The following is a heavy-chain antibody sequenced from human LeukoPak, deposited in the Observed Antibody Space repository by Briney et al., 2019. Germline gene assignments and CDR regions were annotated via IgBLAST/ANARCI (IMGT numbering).Heavy chain of an antibody. V-gene: IGHV3-30*18. J-gene: IGHJ1*01. CDR1: GFTFSSYG. CDR3: AKGVIVITSYFQH. Sequence: GGSLRLSCAASGFTFSSYGMHWVRQAPGKGLEWVAVISYDGSAKYYADSVKGRFTISRDNSKNTLYLQMNSLRAEDTAVYYCAKGVIVITSYFQHWGQGTLVTVSP. D-gene: IGHD3-16*02. CDR2: ISYDGSAK.